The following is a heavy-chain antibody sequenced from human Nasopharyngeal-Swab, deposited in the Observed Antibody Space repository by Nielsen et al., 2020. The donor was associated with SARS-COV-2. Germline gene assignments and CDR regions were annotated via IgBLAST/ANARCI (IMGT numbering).Heavy chain of an antibody. CDR1: GYTFTGYY. CDR3: AREKTRSVTIFGVVIA. CDR2: INPNSGGT. D-gene: IGHD3-3*01. Sequence: ASVKVSCKASGYTFTGYYMHWVRQAPGQGLEWMGWINPNSGGTNYAQKFQGRVTMTRATSISTAYMELSRLRSDDTAVYYCAREKTRSVTIFGVVIAWGQGTLVTVSS. V-gene: IGHV1-2*02. J-gene: IGHJ4*02.